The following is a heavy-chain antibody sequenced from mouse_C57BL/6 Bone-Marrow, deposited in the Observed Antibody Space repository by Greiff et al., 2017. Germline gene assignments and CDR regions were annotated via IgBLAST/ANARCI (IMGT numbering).Heavy chain of an antibody. J-gene: IGHJ4*01. CDR3: TVAFPYYAMDY. CDR1: GYTFTSYG. V-gene: IGHV1-81*01. D-gene: IGHD1-1*01. CDR2: IYPRSGNT. Sequence: QVQLQQSGAELARPGASVKLSCKASGYTFTSYGISWVKQRTGQGLEWIGEIYPRSGNTYYNEKVKGKATLTADKSSSTAYMELRSLTSEDSAVYFTTVAFPYYAMDYWGQGTSVTVAS.